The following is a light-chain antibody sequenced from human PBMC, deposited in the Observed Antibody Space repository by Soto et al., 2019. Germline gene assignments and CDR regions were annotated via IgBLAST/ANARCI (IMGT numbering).Light chain of an antibody. CDR2: DAS. Sequence: EIVLTQSPATLSFSPGERATLSCRASQSVSSSLAWYQQKPGQAPRLLIYDASNRATGIPARFSGSGSGTDFTLTISSLEPEDFAVYYCQQRSNWITFGQGTRLEIK. CDR3: QQRSNWIT. V-gene: IGKV3-11*01. J-gene: IGKJ5*01. CDR1: QSVSSS.